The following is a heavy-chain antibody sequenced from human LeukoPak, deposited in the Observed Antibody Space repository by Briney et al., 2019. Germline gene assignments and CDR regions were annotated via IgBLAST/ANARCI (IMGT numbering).Heavy chain of an antibody. CDR2: ISSSGKTI. J-gene: IGHJ4*02. CDR1: GFTFSDYY. V-gene: IGHV3-11*01. CDR3: AKDEYYDILTGSSFDY. D-gene: IGHD3-9*01. Sequence: GGSLRLSCAASGFTFSDYYMTWFRQAPGKGLEWVSFISSSGKTIVYADSMKGRFTISRDNAKNSLYLQMNSLRAEDTAVYYCAKDEYYDILTGSSFDYWGQGTLVTVSS.